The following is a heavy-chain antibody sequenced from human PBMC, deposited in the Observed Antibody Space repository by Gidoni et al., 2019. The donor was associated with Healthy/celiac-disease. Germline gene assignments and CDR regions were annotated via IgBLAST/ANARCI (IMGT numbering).Heavy chain of an antibody. J-gene: IGHJ3*02. CDR2: INSDGSST. CDR3: ARWGSGYSYGYGNDAFDI. CDR1: GFTFSSYW. V-gene: IGHV3-74*01. D-gene: IGHD5-18*01. Sequence: EVQLVEYGGGLVQPGGSLRLSCAASGFTFSSYWMHWVRQAPGKGLVWVSRINSDGSSTSYAASVKGRFTISRDNAKNTLYLQMNSLRAEDTAVYYCARWGSGYSYGYGNDAFDIWGQGTMVTVSS.